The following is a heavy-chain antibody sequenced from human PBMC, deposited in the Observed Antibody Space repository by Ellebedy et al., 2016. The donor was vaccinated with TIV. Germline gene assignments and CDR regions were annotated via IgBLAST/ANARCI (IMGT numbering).Heavy chain of an antibody. Sequence: LSLTCAASGFSFSSHVMSWVRQAPGKGLEWVAVISPSGDWTSYADSGRGRFTISRDNSKDTVELQMNSLRVDDTGIYYCVRRGFGEVVFDNWGQGTLVTVSS. D-gene: IGHD3-10*01. CDR1: GFSFSSHV. CDR3: VRRGFGEVVFDN. J-gene: IGHJ4*02. CDR2: ISPSGDWT. V-gene: IGHV3-23*01.